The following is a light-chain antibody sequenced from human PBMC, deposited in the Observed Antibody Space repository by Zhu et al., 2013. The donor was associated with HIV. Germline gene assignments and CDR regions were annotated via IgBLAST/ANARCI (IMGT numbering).Light chain of an antibody. V-gene: IGLV2-14*01. CDR2: EVS. Sequence: QSALTQPASVSGSPGQSITFSCTGTSNDIGAYNYVSWYQQHPGKAPQLFIYEVSHRPSGISDRFSGSKSDNTASLTISGLQADDEADYYCSSYTTTRGWVFGGGTKVTVL. CDR3: SSYTTTRGWV. CDR1: SNDIGAYNY. J-gene: IGLJ3*02.